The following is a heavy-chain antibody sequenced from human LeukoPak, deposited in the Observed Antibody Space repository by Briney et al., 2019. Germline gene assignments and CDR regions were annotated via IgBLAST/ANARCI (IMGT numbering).Heavy chain of an antibody. D-gene: IGHD5-12*01. Sequence: GGSLRLSCAASGFTFSTYCMHWVRQAPGKGLVWVSRIESDGSNTRYADSVKGRFTISRDNAKNTLYLQMNSLRAEDTAVYYCARSNKGGYDFWGQGTLVTVSS. CDR2: IESDGSNT. J-gene: IGHJ4*02. CDR3: ARSNKGGYDF. V-gene: IGHV3-74*01. CDR1: GFTFSTYC.